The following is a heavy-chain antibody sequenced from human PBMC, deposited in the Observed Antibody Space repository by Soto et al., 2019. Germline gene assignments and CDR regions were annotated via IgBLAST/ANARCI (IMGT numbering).Heavy chain of an antibody. CDR1: GYSFTSYW. CDR3: ARHQTYYYDSSGYYYAKSNYYYYGMDV. D-gene: IGHD3-22*01. V-gene: IGHV5-51*01. J-gene: IGHJ6*02. CDR2: IYPGDSDT. Sequence: GESLKISCRGSGYSFTSYWIGWVRQMPGKGLELMGIIYPGDSDTRYSPSFQGQVTISADKSISTAYLQWSSLKASDTAMYYCARHQTYYYDSSGYYYAKSNYYYYGMDVWGQGTTVTVSS.